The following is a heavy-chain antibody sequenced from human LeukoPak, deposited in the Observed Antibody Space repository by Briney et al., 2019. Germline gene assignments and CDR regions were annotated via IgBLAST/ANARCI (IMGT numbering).Heavy chain of an antibody. CDR3: ARVTMVRGTVDY. D-gene: IGHD3-10*01. Sequence: ASVKVSCKASGGTFSSYAISWVRQAPGQGLEWMGGIIPISGTANYAQKFQGRVTITADKSTSTAYMELSSLRSEDTAVYYCARVTMVRGTVDYWGQGTLVTVSS. CDR2: IIPISGTA. V-gene: IGHV1-69*06. CDR1: GGTFSSYA. J-gene: IGHJ4*02.